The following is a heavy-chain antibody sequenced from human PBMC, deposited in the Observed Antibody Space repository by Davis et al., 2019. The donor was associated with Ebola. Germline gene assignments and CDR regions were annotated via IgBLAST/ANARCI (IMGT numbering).Heavy chain of an antibody. CDR2: IYPGDSDT. J-gene: IGHJ6*02. D-gene: IGHD6-19*01. Sequence: GGSLRLSCKGSGYSFTSYWISWVRQLPGKGLEWMGIIYPGDSDTRYSPSFQGQVTISADKSISTAYLQWSSLKASDTAMYYCARQMAAVAGYYYYGMDVWGQGTTVTVSS. CDR1: GYSFTSYW. CDR3: ARQMAAVAGYYYYGMDV. V-gene: IGHV5-51*01.